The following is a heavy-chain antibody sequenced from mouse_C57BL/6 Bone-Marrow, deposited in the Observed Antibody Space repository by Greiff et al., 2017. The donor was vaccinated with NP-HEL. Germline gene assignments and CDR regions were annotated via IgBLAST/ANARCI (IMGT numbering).Heavy chain of an antibody. CDR3: AKSYYYGSSYWYFDV. CDR1: GFSLTSYG. V-gene: IGHV2-5*01. J-gene: IGHJ1*03. Sequence: VQLVESGPGLVQPSQSLSITCTVSGFSLTSYGVHWVRQSPGKGLEWLGVIWRGGSTDYNAAFMSRLSITKDNSKSQVFFKMNSLQADDTAIYYCAKSYYYGSSYWYFDVWGTGTTVTVSS. D-gene: IGHD1-1*01. CDR2: IWRGGST.